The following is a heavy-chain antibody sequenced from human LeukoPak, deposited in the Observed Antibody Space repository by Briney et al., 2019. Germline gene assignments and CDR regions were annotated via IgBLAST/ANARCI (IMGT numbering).Heavy chain of an antibody. V-gene: IGHV3-48*03. CDR2: ISSSGSTI. J-gene: IGHJ3*02. D-gene: IGHD5-18*01. CDR3: ARDHRVDTAMAAAFAFDI. Sequence: GGSLRLSCAASGFTFSSYEMNWVRQAPGKGLEWVSYISSSGSTIYYADSVKGRFTISRDNAKNSLYLQMNSLRAEDTAVCYCARDHRVDTAMAAAFAFDIWGEETMVTVSS. CDR1: GFTFSSYE.